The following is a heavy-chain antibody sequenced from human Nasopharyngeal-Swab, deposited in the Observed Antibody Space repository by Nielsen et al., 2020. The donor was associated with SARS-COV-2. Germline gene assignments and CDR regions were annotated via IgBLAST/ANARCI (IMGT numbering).Heavy chain of an antibody. J-gene: IGHJ5*02. CDR1: GGTFSNYA. Sequence: SVKVSCKASGGTFSNYAISWLRQAPGQGLEWMGGIIPVLGTANYAQKFQGRVTITADESTSTAYMQLNSLRSDDTAVYFCARGRDWNPPFFDHWGQGTLVTVSS. CDR3: ARGRDWNPPFFDH. CDR2: IIPVLGTA. D-gene: IGHD1-1*01. V-gene: IGHV1-69*13.